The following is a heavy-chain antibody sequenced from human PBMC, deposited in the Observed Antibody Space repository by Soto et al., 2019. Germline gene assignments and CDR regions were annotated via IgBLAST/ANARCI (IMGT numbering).Heavy chain of an antibody. J-gene: IGHJ5*02. CDR1: GYPFSKYG. D-gene: IGHD5-12*01. Sequence: QLQLVQSGAEVERPGASVRVSCKAYGYPFSKYGISWIRQAPGQGLEWMGWIKPDNGDTNYAQKLQVRVTMTTDTSSYTAYMELRSLRSDDTAVYYCATSYDSGFDPWGQGTLVGVSS. CDR3: ATSYDSGFDP. CDR2: IKPDNGDT. V-gene: IGHV1-18*04.